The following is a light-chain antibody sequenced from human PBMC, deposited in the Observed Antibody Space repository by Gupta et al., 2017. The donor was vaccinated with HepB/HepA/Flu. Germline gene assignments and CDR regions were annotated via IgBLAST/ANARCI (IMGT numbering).Light chain of an antibody. CDR3: QQYNSCPIT. J-gene: IGKJ5*01. CDR1: QSISAN. V-gene: IGKV3-15*01. CDR2: DAS. Sequence: IVITLSPSTLSVSTGERATLTCRASQSISANLGWYQQKPGQAPRPLIYDASIRASGVPARFSGSGSGTEFTLTISSLQSEDFAIYYCQQYNSCPITFGQGTRLEIK.